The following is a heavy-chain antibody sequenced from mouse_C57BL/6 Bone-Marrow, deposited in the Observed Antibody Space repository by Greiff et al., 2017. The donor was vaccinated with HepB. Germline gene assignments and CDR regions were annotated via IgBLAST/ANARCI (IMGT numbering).Heavy chain of an antibody. CDR2: INPSSGYT. CDR1: GYTFTSYW. J-gene: IGHJ3*01. CDR3: ARNPLSTMVTTEFAY. D-gene: IGHD2-2*01. V-gene: IGHV1-7*01. Sequence: QVQLQQSGAELAKPGASVKLSCKASGYTFTSYWMHWVNQRPGQGLEWIGYINPSSGYTKYNQKFKDKATLTADKSSSTAYMQLSSLTYEDSAVYYCARNPLSTMVTTEFAYWGQGTLVTVSA.